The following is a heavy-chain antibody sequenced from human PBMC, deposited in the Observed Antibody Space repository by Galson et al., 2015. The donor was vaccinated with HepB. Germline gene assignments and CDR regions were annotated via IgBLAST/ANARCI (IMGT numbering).Heavy chain of an antibody. J-gene: IGHJ3*02. CDR1: GYTFTSYY. D-gene: IGHD1-26*01. CDR3: ARDSPTESSGSYYGDGDFDI. V-gene: IGHV1-46*01. Sequence: SVKVSCKASGYTFTSYYIHWVRQAPGQGLEWMGIINPSGGSTSYAQKFQGRVTMTRDTSTSTVYMELSSLRSEDTAVYYCARDSPTESSGSYYGDGDFDIWGQGTMVTVSS. CDR2: INPSGGST.